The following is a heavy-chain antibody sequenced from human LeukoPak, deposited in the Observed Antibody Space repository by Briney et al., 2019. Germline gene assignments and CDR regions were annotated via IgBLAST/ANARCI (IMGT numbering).Heavy chain of an antibody. Sequence: GGSLRLSCAAPGFIFDNYAIHWVRQAPGKGLEWVSLISGDGGSTFYADSVRGRFTISRDNSKNILSLQMNSLRADDTAIYYCTRVLSDSRGWYHFDYWGQGTLVTVSS. CDR2: ISGDGGST. CDR1: GFIFDNYA. V-gene: IGHV3-43*02. D-gene: IGHD6-19*01. CDR3: TRVLSDSRGWYHFDY. J-gene: IGHJ4*02.